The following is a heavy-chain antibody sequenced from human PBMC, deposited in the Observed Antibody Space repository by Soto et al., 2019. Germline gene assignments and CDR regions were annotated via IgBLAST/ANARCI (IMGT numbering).Heavy chain of an antibody. CDR2: IYYSGST. CDR3: ARSSGSAYWFDP. V-gene: IGHV4-31*03. D-gene: IGHD6-6*01. J-gene: IGHJ5*02. Sequence: SETLSLTCTVSGDSISSGGYYWSWIRQHPGKGLEWIGYIYYSGSTYYNPSLKSRVIISVDTSKNQFSLKLSSVTAADTAVYYCARSSGSAYWFDPWGQGTLVTAPQ. CDR1: GDSISSGGYY.